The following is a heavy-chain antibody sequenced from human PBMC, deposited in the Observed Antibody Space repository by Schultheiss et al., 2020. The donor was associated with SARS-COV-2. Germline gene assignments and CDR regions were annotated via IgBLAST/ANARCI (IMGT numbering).Heavy chain of an antibody. D-gene: IGHD2-15*01. Sequence: ASVKVSCKASGYTFTSYGISWVRQAPGQGLEWMGWISAYNGNTNYAQKLQGRVTMTTDTSTSTAYMELRSLRSDDTAVYYCARAARYCSGGSCDDYWGQGTLVTVSS. V-gene: IGHV1-18*04. J-gene: IGHJ4*02. CDR3: ARAARYCSGGSCDDY. CDR2: ISAYNGNT. CDR1: GYTFTSYG.